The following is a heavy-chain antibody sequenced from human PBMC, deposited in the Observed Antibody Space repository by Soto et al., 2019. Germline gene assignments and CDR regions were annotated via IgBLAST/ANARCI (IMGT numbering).Heavy chain of an antibody. J-gene: IGHJ6*02. CDR3: ARADIVVVVAATPVQYYYYGMDV. CDR1: GGTFSSYA. V-gene: IGHV1-69*01. CDR2: IIPIFGTA. D-gene: IGHD2-15*01. Sequence: QVQLVQSGAEVKKPGSSVKVSCKASGGTFSSYAISWVRQAPGQGLEWMGGIIPIFGTANYAQKFQGRVMITADESTSTAYMELSSLRSEDTAVYYCARADIVVVVAATPVQYYYYGMDVWGQGTTVTVSS.